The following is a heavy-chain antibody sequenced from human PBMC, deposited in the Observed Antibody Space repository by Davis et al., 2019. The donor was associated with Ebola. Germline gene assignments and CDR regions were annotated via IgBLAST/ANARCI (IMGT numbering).Heavy chain of an antibody. D-gene: IGHD3-3*01. V-gene: IGHV3-21*01. CDR2: ISSSSSYI. J-gene: IGHJ4*02. CDR1: GFTFSSYS. Sequence: PGGSLRLSCAASGFTFSSYSMNWVRQAPGKGLEWVSSISSSSSYIYYADSVKGRFTISRDNAKNSLYLQMNSLRAEDTAVYYCATYRAWSGYPPRDYWGQGTLVTVSS. CDR3: ATYRAWSGYPPRDY.